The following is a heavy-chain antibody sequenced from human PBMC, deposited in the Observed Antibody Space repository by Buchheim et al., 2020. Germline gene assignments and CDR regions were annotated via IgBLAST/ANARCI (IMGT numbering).Heavy chain of an antibody. V-gene: IGHV3-21*01. CDR1: GFTFSSYS. CDR2: ISSSSSYI. CDR3: ARVGCSSTSCYLIDY. J-gene: IGHJ4*02. Sequence: EVQLVESGGGLVKPGGSLRLSCAASGFTFSSYSMNWVRQAPGKGLEWVSSISSSSSYIYYADSVKGRFTIPRDNAKNSPYLQMNSLRAEDTAVYYCARVGCSSTSCYLIDYWGQGTL. D-gene: IGHD2-2*01.